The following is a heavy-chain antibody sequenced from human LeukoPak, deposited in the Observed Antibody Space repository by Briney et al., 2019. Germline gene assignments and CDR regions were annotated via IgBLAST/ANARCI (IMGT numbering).Heavy chain of an antibody. J-gene: IGHJ6*02. CDR3: AREQYYYGSGSYGYGMDV. CDR1: GFTFSDYY. D-gene: IGHD3-10*01. CDR2: ISSSGSTI. V-gene: IGHV3-11*01. Sequence: GGSLRLSCAASGFTFSDYYMSWIRQAPGKGLEWVSYISSSGSTIYYADSVKGRFTISRDNAKNSLYLQMNSLRAEDTAVYYCAREQYYYGSGSYGYGMDVWGQGTTVTVSS.